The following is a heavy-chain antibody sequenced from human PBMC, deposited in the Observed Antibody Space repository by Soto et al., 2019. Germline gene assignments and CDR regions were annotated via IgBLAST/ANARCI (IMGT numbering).Heavy chain of an antibody. Sequence: GGSLRLSCAASGFTFSGYWMHWARQAPGKGLVWVSRINSDGSSTSYADSVKGRFTISRDNAKNTLYLQMNSLRAEDTAVYYCASWSGYELDYWGQGTLVTVSS. CDR1: GFTFSGYW. D-gene: IGHD5-12*01. V-gene: IGHV3-74*01. J-gene: IGHJ4*02. CDR3: ASWSGYELDY. CDR2: INSDGSST.